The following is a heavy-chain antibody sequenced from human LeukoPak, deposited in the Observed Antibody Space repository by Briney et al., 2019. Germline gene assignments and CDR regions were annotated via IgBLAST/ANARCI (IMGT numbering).Heavy chain of an antibody. Sequence: GGSLRLSCAVSGFTFTNHWMHWVRQAPGKGLVWVSRINSDGGSTSFADSVKGRFTISRDNAKNTLYLQMNSLRAEDTAVYYCARAISHSNYGVDVWGQGTTVTVSS. J-gene: IGHJ6*02. D-gene: IGHD6-13*01. V-gene: IGHV3-74*01. CDR2: INSDGGST. CDR1: GFTFTNHW. CDR3: ARAISHSNYGVDV.